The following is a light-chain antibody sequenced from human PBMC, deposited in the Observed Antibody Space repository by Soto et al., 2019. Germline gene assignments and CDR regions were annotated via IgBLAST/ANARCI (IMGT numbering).Light chain of an antibody. J-gene: IGKJ4*01. Sequence: EIVLTQSPATLSLSPGERATLSCRASQSLSSYLAWYQQKPGQAPRLLIYDASNRATGIPARISGSGSGTDFTLTISSLEPEDFAVYYCQQRSNWPLLTFGGGTKVEIK. V-gene: IGKV3-11*01. CDR3: QQRSNWPLLT. CDR2: DAS. CDR1: QSLSSY.